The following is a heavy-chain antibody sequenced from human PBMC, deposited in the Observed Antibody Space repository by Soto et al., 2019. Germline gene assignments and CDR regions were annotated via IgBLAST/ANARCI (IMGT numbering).Heavy chain of an antibody. V-gene: IGHV4-4*07. Sequence: QVQLQESGPGLVKPSETLSLRCSVSGGSIRTIYWTWVRQPAGKGLEWIGRIHTSGSSSYNPSLERRVSMSIDTPTNQFSLKLKSVTFADTAVYFCARESRDSGDGLDVWGQGTAVTVSS. D-gene: IGHD2-15*01. CDR1: GGSIRTIY. J-gene: IGHJ6*02. CDR2: IHTSGSS. CDR3: ARESRDSGDGLDV.